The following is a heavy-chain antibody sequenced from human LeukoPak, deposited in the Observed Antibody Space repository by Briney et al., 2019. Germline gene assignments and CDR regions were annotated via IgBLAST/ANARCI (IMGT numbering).Heavy chain of an antibody. V-gene: IGHV3-48*03. J-gene: IGHJ3*02. CDR2: ISSSGSTI. Sequence: GGSLRLSCAASGFTFSSYEMNWVRQAPGKGLEWVSYISSSGSTIYYADSVKGRFTISRGNAKNSLYLQMNSLRAEDTAVYYCARVGSGFAFDIWGQGTMVTVSS. CDR3: ARVGSGFAFDI. CDR1: GFTFSSYE. D-gene: IGHD3-22*01.